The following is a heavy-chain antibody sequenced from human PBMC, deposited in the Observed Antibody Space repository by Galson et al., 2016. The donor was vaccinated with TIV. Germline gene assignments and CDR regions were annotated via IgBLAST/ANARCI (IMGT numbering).Heavy chain of an antibody. CDR1: GYTFTDYG. CDR3: ARRGYGDWYYFDY. J-gene: IGHJ4*02. Sequence: SVKVSCKASGYTFTDYGFSWVRQAPGQGLEWMAWIRAYNGETEYAQKFQGRVTLTTDASTSTAYMEVTSLRSDDTAIYYCARRGYGDWYYFDYWGQGTLVTVFS. D-gene: IGHD4-17*01. CDR2: IRAYNGET. V-gene: IGHV1-18*01.